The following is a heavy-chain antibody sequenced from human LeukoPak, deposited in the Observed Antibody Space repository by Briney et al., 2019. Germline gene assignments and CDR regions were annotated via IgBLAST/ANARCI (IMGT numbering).Heavy chain of an antibody. CDR1: GFTFSSYA. J-gene: IGHJ3*02. CDR3: AKDLVFGELLPSAFDI. CDR2: ISGSGGST. D-gene: IGHD3-10*02. Sequence: GGSLRLSCAASGFTFSSYAMSWVRRAPGKGLEWVSAISGSGGSTYYADSVKGRFTISRDNSKNTLYLQMNSLRAEDTAVYYCAKDLVFGELLPSAFDIWGQGTMVTVSS. V-gene: IGHV3-23*01.